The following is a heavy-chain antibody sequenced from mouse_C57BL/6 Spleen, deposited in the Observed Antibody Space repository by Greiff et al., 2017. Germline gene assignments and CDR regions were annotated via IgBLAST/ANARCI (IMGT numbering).Heavy chain of an antibody. CDR2: IDPNSGGT. J-gene: IGHJ3*01. D-gene: IGHD2-5*01. CDR3: ARAKDSNYVGDWFAY. CDR1: GYTFTSYW. V-gene: IGHV1-72*01. Sequence: VQLQQSGAELVKPGASVKLSCKASGYTFTSYWMPWVKQRPGRGLEWIGRIDPNSGGTKYNEKFKSKATLTVDKPSSTAYMQLSRLTSEDSAVYYCARAKDSNYVGDWFAYWGQGTLVTVSA.